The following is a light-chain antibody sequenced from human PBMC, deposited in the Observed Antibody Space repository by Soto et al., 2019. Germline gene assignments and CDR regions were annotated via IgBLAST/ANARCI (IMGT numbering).Light chain of an antibody. V-gene: IGKV3-15*01. J-gene: IGKJ1*01. CDR3: QHYNNWPRT. Sequence: EIVMTQSPATLSVSPGDRATLSCRASQSVSSNLAWYQQKPGQAPRLLIYVASTRATGIPARFSGSGSGTEFTLTISSLQSEDFAVYYCQHYNNWPRTFGQGTKVEIK. CDR1: QSVSSN. CDR2: VAS.